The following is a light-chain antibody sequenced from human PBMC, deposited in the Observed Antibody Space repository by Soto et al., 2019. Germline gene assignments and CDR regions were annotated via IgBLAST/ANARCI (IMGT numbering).Light chain of an antibody. J-gene: IGKJ2*01. CDR2: WAS. CDR1: QSVLYSSNNKNY. V-gene: IGKV4-1*01. Sequence: DIVMTQSPDSLAVSLGERATINCKSSQSVLYSSNNKNYLAWYQQKPGQPPKLVIYWASTRESGVPDRFSGSGSGTDFTLTISSLQAEDVAVYYCQQYYSTPPTFVQGTKLEIK. CDR3: QQYYSTPPT.